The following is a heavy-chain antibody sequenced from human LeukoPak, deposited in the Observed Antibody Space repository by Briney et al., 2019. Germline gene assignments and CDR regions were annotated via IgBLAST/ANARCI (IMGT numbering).Heavy chain of an antibody. CDR3: VKDDSYYYDSTTYVA. CDR2: ISSNGGST. J-gene: IGHJ5*02. CDR1: GFTFSSYI. V-gene: IGHV3-64D*06. D-gene: IGHD3-22*01. Sequence: PGRSLRLSCSASGFTFSSYIMHWVRQAPGKGLEYVSAISSNGGSTYYADSVKGRFTISRDNSKNTLYLQMSSLRGEDTAVYYCVKDDSYYYDSTTYVAWGQGTLVTVSS.